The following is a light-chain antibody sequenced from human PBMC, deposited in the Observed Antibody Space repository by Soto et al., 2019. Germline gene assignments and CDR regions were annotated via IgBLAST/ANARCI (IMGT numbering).Light chain of an antibody. CDR2: DDN. Sequence: QSVLTQPPSASGTPGQRVTISCSGSSSNIGSNTVNWYQQLPGTAPKLLIYDDNERPSGVPDRFSGSKSGSSASLAISGLQSEDEADYFCSAWDDRLSGRLFGGGTQLTVL. CDR1: SSNIGSNT. J-gene: IGLJ7*01. V-gene: IGLV1-44*01. CDR3: SAWDDRLSGRL.